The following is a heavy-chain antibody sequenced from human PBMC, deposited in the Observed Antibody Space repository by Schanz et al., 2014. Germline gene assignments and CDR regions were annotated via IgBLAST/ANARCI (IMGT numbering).Heavy chain of an antibody. J-gene: IGHJ3*02. Sequence: EVQLVESGGGLVQPGGSLRLSCAASGFSVGNKYMNWVRQDPGKGLVWVARINSVGSNTDYADSVTGRFTISRDNAKNTLYLQMNTLRAEDTAVYYCARKMKVGVYGGKGHDSLDIWGQGTTVTVSS. V-gene: IGHV3-74*02. CDR3: ARKMKVGVYGGKGHDSLDI. D-gene: IGHD3-22*01. CDR2: INSVGSNT. CDR1: GFSVGNKY.